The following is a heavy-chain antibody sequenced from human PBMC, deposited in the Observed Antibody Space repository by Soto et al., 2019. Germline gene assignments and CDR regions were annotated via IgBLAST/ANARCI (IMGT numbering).Heavy chain of an antibody. V-gene: IGHV4-39*02. CDR1: GGPISSSSYY. CDR2: IYYSGST. CDR3: ARFSSVSDLVDY. J-gene: IGHJ4*01. Sequence: SETLSLTCTVSGGPISSSSYYWGWVRQPPGKGLEWVGSIYYSGSTYYNPSLKRQVTISVDTSKKHFSLKLTAVTAADKAVYYCARFSSVSDLVDYWGQGTLVTLSS.